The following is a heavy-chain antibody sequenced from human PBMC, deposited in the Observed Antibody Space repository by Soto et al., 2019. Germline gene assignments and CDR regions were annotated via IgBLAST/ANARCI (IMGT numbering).Heavy chain of an antibody. Sequence: QVQLQESGPGLVKPSGTLSLTCAVSGGSITSSNWWSWVRQTPGKGLEWIGEIYHSGNTNYNPSLRSRVTISVDKSKNQFSLKLSYVTAADTAVYSCATDSLRMYNYYGLGVWGQGTTVIVSS. CDR3: ATDSLRMYNYYGLGV. V-gene: IGHV4-4*02. J-gene: IGHJ6*02. CDR1: GGSITSSNW. D-gene: IGHD2-2*01. CDR2: IYHSGNT.